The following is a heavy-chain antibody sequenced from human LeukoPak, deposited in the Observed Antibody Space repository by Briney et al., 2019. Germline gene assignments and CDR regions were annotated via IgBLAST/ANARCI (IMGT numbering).Heavy chain of an antibody. D-gene: IGHD2-2*01. J-gene: IGHJ4*02. Sequence: GGSLRLSCVASGFTVSDNYMSWVRQAPGKGLEWVLVIYSGGNTYYADSVKGRFTISRDNSQNTLYLQMNSLRAEDTAVYYCAKASSETKFDYWGQGTLVTISS. CDR3: AKASSETKFDY. CDR1: GFTVSDNY. CDR2: IYSGGNT. V-gene: IGHV3-66*01.